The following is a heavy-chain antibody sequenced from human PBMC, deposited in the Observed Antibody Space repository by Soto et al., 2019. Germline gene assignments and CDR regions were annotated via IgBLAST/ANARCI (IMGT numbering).Heavy chain of an antibody. D-gene: IGHD3-3*01. Sequence: GGSLRLSCAASGFTFSSYAMSWVRQAPGKGLEWVSAISGSGGSTYYADSVKGRFTISRDNSKNTLYLQMNSLRAEDTAVYYCASYYDFWSGSAFYYYYMDVWGKGTTVPVSS. J-gene: IGHJ6*03. CDR2: ISGSGGST. CDR3: ASYYDFWSGSAFYYYYMDV. CDR1: GFTFSSYA. V-gene: IGHV3-23*01.